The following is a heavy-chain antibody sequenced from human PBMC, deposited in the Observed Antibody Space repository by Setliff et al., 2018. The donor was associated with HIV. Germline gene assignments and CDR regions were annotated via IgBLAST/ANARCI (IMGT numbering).Heavy chain of an antibody. V-gene: IGHV4-59*01. J-gene: IGHJ4*02. Sequence: PSETLSLTCTVSGGSLTGYYWSWIRQPPGKGLEWIGYIYFNGNTNLNPSLESRLTMSVDTSKNQFSLKLNSVTAADTAVYYCAGGDLYGDYAFSYWGQGTLVTVSS. CDR1: GGSLTGYY. D-gene: IGHD4-17*01. CDR2: IYFNGNT. CDR3: AGGDLYGDYAFSY.